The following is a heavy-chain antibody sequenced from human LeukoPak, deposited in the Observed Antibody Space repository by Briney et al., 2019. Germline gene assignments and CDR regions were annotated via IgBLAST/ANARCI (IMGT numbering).Heavy chain of an antibody. V-gene: IGHV4-34*01. CDR2: INHSGST. J-gene: IGHJ6*03. CDR3: ARGSSGGPGGYYYYYMDV. D-gene: IGHD3-10*01. CDR1: GGSFSGYY. Sequence: SETLSLTCAVYGGSFSGYYWSWIRQPPGKGLDWIGEINHSGSTNYNPSLKSRVTISVDTSKNQFSLKLSSVTAADTAVYYCARGSSGGPGGYYYYYMDVWGKGTTVTVSS.